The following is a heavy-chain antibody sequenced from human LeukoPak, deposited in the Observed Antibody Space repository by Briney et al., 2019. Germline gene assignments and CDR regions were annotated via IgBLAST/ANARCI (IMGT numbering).Heavy chain of an antibody. CDR3: AREPPKRRYCSSTSCYHNWFDP. D-gene: IGHD2-2*01. J-gene: IGHJ5*02. V-gene: IGHV1-18*01. Sequence: ASVKASCKASGYTFTSYGISWVRQAPGQGLEWMGWISAYNGNTNYAQKLQGRVTMTTDTSTSTAYMELRSLRSDDTAVYYCAREPPKRRYCSSTSCYHNWFDPWGQGTLVTVSS. CDR1: GYTFTSYG. CDR2: ISAYNGNT.